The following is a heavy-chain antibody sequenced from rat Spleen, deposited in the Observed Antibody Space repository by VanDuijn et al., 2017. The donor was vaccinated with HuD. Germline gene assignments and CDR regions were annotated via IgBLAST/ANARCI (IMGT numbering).Heavy chain of an antibody. CDR2: ISSGGST. J-gene: IGHJ4*01. CDR1: GFSLTSYT. V-gene: IGHV2-6*01. D-gene: IGHD3-2*01. CDR3: TRSHPGVMDA. Sequence: QVQLKESGPVLVQASETLSLTCTVSGFSLTSYTVSWIRQPPGKGLEWIAAISSGGSTYYNSALKSRLSISRDTSKSQVFLKMNSLQTEDTANYFCTRSHPGVMDAWGQGASVTVSS.